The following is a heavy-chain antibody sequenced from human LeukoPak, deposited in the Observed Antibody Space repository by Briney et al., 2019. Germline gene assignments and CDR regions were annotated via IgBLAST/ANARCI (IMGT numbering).Heavy chain of an antibody. J-gene: IGHJ4*02. D-gene: IGHD1-26*01. CDR1: GFTFGDYA. CDR2: IRSKAYGGTT. Sequence: GGSLRLSCTASGFTFGDYAISWVRQAPGKGLEGAGFIRSKAYGGTTEYAASVKGRFTISRDDSKSIAYLQMNSLTTEDTAVYYCTRDLKWVFDYWGQGTLVTVSS. V-gene: IGHV3-49*04. CDR3: TRDLKWVFDY.